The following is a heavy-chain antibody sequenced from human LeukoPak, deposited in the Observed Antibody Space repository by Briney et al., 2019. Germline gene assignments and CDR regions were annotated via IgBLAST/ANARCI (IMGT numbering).Heavy chain of an antibody. CDR2: INHSGGT. J-gene: IGHJ5*02. CDR3: ARGYPLHSIEAAGTDWFDH. D-gene: IGHD6-13*01. CDR1: GGSFSGYY. V-gene: IGHV4-34*01. Sequence: SETLSLTCAVYGGSFSGYYWSWIRQPPGKGLEWIGEINHSGGTNYNPSLKSRVTISVDTSKHQFSLKLRAVTDADTAVYYCARGYPLHSIEAAGTDWFDHWGQGTMVTVCS.